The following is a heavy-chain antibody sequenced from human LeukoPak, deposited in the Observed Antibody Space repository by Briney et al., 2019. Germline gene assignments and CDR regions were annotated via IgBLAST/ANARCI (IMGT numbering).Heavy chain of an antibody. CDR3: VSVVVAATSRDY. CDR2: ISWNSGSI. V-gene: IGHV3-9*01. D-gene: IGHD2-15*01. Sequence: PGGSLRLSCAASGFTFEGYAMHWVRQAPGKGLGWVSGISWNSGSIGYADSVKGRFTISRDNAKNSLYLQMNSLRAEDTALYYCVSVVVAATSRDYWGQGTLVTVSS. J-gene: IGHJ4*02. CDR1: GFTFEGYA.